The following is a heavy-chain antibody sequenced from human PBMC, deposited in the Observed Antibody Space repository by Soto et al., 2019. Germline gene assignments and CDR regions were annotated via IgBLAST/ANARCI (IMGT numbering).Heavy chain of an antibody. D-gene: IGHD1-26*01. J-gene: IGHJ4*02. Sequence: ASVKVSCKASGYTFTSYAMHWVRQAPGQRLEWMGWINAGNGNTKYSQKFQGRVTITRDTSASTAYMELSSLRSEDTAVYYCARDQGGANELDYWGQGNLVTVSS. CDR3: ARDQGGANELDY. CDR1: GYTFTSYA. CDR2: INAGNGNT. V-gene: IGHV1-3*01.